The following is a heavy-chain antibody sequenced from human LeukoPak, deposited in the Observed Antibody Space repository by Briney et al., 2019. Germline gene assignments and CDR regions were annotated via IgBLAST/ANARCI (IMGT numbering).Heavy chain of an antibody. Sequence: ASVKVSCKSTGYTFTTYGITWVRQAPGQGLEWMGWISTDNGDTNYAQKFQGRVTMTEDTSTDTAYMELSSLRSEDTAVYYCATGHFDWLLWGQGTLVTVSS. CDR2: ISTDNGDT. D-gene: IGHD3-9*01. CDR3: ATGHFDWLL. J-gene: IGHJ4*02. CDR1: GYTFTTYG. V-gene: IGHV1-18*01.